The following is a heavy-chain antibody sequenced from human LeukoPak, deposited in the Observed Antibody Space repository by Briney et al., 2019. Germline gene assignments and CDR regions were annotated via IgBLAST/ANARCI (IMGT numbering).Heavy chain of an antibody. J-gene: IGHJ6*02. Sequence: SGGSLGLSCAASGFTFSSYGMHWVRQAPGKGLEWVAVISYDGSNKYYADSVKGRFTISRDNSKNTLHLQMNSLRAEDTAVYYCAKGGGSYYSTYYYGMDVWGQGTTVTVSS. CDR2: ISYDGSNK. CDR1: GFTFSSYG. CDR3: AKGGGSYYSTYYYGMDV. V-gene: IGHV3-30*18. D-gene: IGHD1-26*01.